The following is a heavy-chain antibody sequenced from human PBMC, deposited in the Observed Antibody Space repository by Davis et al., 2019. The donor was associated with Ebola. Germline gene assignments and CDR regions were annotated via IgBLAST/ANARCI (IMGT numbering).Heavy chain of an antibody. V-gene: IGHV4-39*01. CDR1: AGSISSSSYY. CDR2: IYYSGST. CDR3: ARQPLRLLEWFHFDY. Sequence: MPSETLSLTCTVSAGSISSSSYYWGWIRQPPGKGLEWIGRIYYSGSTYYNPSLKSRVTISVDASKNQFFLKLSSVTAADTAMYYCARQPLRLLEWFHFDYWGQGTLVTVSS. J-gene: IGHJ4*02. D-gene: IGHD3-3*01.